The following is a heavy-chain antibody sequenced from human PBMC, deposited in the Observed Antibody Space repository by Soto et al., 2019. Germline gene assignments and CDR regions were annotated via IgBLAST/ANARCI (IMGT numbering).Heavy chain of an antibody. Sequence: QVQLQQWGAGLLKPSETLSLTCAVYGGSFSGYYWSWIRQPPGKGLEWIGEINHSGSTNYNPSLKSRVTISVDTSKNQFSLKLSSVTAADTAVYYCARCPRRGYAKGPIDYWGQGTLVTVSS. D-gene: IGHD2-2*01. CDR3: ARCPRRGYAKGPIDY. CDR2: INHSGST. J-gene: IGHJ4*02. CDR1: GGSFSGYY. V-gene: IGHV4-34*01.